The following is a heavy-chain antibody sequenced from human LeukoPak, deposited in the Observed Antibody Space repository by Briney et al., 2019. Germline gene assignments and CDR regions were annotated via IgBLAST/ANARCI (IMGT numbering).Heavy chain of an antibody. CDR3: AKGAYSNYGGWFDP. Sequence: PGGSLRLSCAASGFTFSSYAMSWVRQTPGKGPEWVSVVSGSDGITHYADYVQGRFTISRVNSKNTLYLQMNSLRAEDTAVYYCAKGAYSNYGGWFDPWGQGTLVTVSS. V-gene: IGHV3-23*01. D-gene: IGHD4-11*01. CDR2: VSGSDGIT. CDR1: GFTFSSYA. J-gene: IGHJ5*02.